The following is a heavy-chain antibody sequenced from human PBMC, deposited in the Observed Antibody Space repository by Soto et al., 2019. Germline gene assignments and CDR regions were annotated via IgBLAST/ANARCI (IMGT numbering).Heavy chain of an antibody. CDR2: INHSGST. V-gene: IGHV4-34*01. CDR3: ARGRGSSGWYGVGGDY. J-gene: IGHJ4*02. D-gene: IGHD6-19*01. CDR1: GGSFSGYY. Sequence: SETLSLTCAVYGGSFSGYYWSWIRQPPGKGLEWIGEINHSGSTNYNPSLKSRVTISVDTSKNQFSLKLSSVTAADTAVYYCARGRGSSGWYGVGGDYWGQGTLVTVSS.